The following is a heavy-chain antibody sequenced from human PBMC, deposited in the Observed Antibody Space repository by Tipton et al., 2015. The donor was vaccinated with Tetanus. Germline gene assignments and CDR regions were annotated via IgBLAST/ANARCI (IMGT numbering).Heavy chain of an antibody. J-gene: IGHJ5*01. CDR1: GFLFSSYT. D-gene: IGHD2-21*01. CDR3: ARRGEARANWFDS. CDR2: ISSTTSYI. Sequence: GSLRLSCSVSGFLFSSYTMNWVRQAPGRGLEWVSSISSTTSYIYYSDSVKGRFTISRDNAKNSLYLQMNTLRDDDTAVYYCARRGEARANWFDSWGQGTLVTVSS. V-gene: IGHV3-21*01.